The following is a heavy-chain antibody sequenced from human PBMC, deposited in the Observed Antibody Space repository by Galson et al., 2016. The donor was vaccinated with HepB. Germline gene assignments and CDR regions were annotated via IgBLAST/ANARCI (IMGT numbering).Heavy chain of an antibody. CDR3: AKGAKRWLVLGS. CDR1: GFTFSNYA. CDR2: INGSGNTT. Sequence: SLRLSCAASGFTFSNYAMSWVRQAPGKGLEWVSAINGSGNTTFYADSVKGRFTISRDNSKNTLYLQMKSLTSEDTAVYYCAKGAKRWLVLGSWGQGTLVTVSS. J-gene: IGHJ4*02. D-gene: IGHD6-19*01. V-gene: IGHV3-23*01.